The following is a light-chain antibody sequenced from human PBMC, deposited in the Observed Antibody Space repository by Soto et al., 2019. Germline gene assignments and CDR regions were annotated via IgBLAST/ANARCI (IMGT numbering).Light chain of an antibody. Sequence: DIQMTQYPSTLSAPVGDRVTITCRASQSISSWFAWYQQKPGKVPKVLMYKASSLECGVPSRFSGSGSGTDFTLTSSSLHPDDLATYYLQEYNSYWSFGQGTKVEL. J-gene: IGKJ1*01. V-gene: IGKV1-5*03. CDR3: QEYNSYWS. CDR2: KAS. CDR1: QSISSW.